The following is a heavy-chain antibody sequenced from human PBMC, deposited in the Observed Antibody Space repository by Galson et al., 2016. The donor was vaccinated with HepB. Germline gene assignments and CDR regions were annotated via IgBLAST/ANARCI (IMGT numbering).Heavy chain of an antibody. J-gene: IGHJ4*02. CDR1: GGSISTYY. D-gene: IGHD2/OR15-2a*01. CDR3: VREIGAGSFDY. Sequence: SLTCTVSGGSISTYYWSWVRQSPGKGLEWIANFLHSGITTYNPSLKSRVTISVDTSKNRFSLMLTSVTAADPAVYYCVREIGAGSFDYWGQGALVTVST. CDR2: FLHSGIT. V-gene: IGHV4-59*12.